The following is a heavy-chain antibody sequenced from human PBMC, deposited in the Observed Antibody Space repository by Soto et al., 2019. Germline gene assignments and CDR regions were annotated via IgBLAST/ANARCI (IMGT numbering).Heavy chain of an antibody. V-gene: IGHV1-18*01. CDR2: ISAYNGNT. CDR3: ARGGIQLMAQSFDY. J-gene: IGHJ4*02. D-gene: IGHD5-18*01. Sequence: QVQLVQSGAEVKKPGASVKVSCKASGYTFTSYGISWVRQAPGQGLEWMGWISAYNGNTNYAQNLQVRVTMTTDTAPSTAYMEMRNLRSDDTAVYYCARGGIQLMAQSFDYWGQRTLVTVSS. CDR1: GYTFTSYG.